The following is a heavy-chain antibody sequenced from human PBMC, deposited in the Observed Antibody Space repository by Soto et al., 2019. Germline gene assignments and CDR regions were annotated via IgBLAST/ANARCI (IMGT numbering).Heavy chain of an antibody. CDR2: IIPIFGTA. D-gene: IGHD3-16*02. V-gene: IGHV1-69*13. CDR3: ASAIQRGELSLNAFDI. J-gene: IGHJ3*02. CDR1: GGTFSSYA. Sequence: GASVKVSCKASGGTFSSYAISWVRQAPGQGLEWMGGIIPIFGTANYAQKFQGRVTITADESTSTAYMELSSLRSEDTAVYYCASAIQRGELSLNAFDIWGQGTMVTVSS.